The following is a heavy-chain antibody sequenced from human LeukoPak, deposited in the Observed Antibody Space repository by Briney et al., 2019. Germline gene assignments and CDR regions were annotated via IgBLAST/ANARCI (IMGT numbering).Heavy chain of an antibody. CDR3: ARGLWFGDENPPYFDY. CDR2: IYHSGDT. V-gene: IGHV4-38-2*02. Sequence: SETLSLTCTVSGYSISTGYYWGWVRQPPGKGLEWIGSIYHSGDTFYNPSLNSRVTISVDTSKNQFSLKLSSVTAADTALYYCARGLWFGDENPPYFDYWGQGTLVTVSS. J-gene: IGHJ4*02. D-gene: IGHD3-10*01. CDR1: GYSISTGYY.